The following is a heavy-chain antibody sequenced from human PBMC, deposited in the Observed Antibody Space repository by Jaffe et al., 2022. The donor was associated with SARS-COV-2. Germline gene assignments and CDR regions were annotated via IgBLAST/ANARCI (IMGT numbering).Heavy chain of an antibody. CDR3: ARTQTGGYFDL. J-gene: IGHJ2*01. V-gene: IGHV3-74*01. CDR1: GFTFSGYW. CDR2: INGDGRAT. Sequence: EVQLVESGGGLVQPGGSLRLSCAASGFTFSGYWMHWVRQAPGKGLVWVSRINGDGRATTYADSVKGRFTISRDNAKNTLYLQMNSLRAEDTAVYYCARTQTGGYFDLWGRGTLVTVSS.